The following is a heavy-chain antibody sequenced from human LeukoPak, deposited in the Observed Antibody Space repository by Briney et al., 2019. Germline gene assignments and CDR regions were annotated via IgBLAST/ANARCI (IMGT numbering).Heavy chain of an antibody. Sequence: GGSLRLSCAASGFSFSTYAMSWVRQAPGKGLEWVSSIGSGGVSTNYADSVKGRFTISRDNSKSTLYLQMSSLRAEDTAVYYCARELEYWGQGTLVTVSS. CDR3: ARELEY. D-gene: IGHD3-3*02. CDR1: GFSFSTYA. CDR2: IGSGGVST. J-gene: IGHJ4*02. V-gene: IGHV3-23*01.